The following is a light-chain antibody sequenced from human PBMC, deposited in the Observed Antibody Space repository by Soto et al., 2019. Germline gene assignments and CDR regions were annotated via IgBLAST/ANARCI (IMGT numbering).Light chain of an antibody. CDR3: QTWGTGIWV. V-gene: IGLV4-69*01. CDR2: LSNDGSH. Sequence: QLVLTQSPSASASLGASVKLTCTLSSGHSSYAIAWHQQQPEKGPRYLMKLSNDGSHSKGDGIPDRFSGSSSGAERYLTISRLQSEDEADYYCQTWGTGIWVFGGGTKLTVL. CDR1: SGHSSYA. J-gene: IGLJ3*02.